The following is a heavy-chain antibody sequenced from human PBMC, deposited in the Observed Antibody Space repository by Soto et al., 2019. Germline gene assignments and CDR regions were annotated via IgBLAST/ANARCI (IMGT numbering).Heavy chain of an antibody. D-gene: IGHD3-22*01. V-gene: IGHV3-33*01. Sequence: QVQLVESGGGVVQPGRSLRLSCAASGFTFRDYGMHLVRQAPGKGLEWVAVIWYDGSNKYYAESVKGRFTISRDNSKNMLYLQMNSLRAEDTAVYHCARGCYYSSGDLLFDPWGQGTLVTVSS. CDR3: ARGCYYSSGDLLFDP. CDR1: GFTFRDYG. CDR2: IWYDGSNK. J-gene: IGHJ5*02.